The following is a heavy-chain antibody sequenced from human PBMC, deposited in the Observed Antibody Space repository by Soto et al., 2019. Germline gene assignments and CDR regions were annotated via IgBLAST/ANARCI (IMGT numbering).Heavy chain of an antibody. V-gene: IGHV4-30-4*01. CDR2: IYYSGST. CDR3: ARAPYYYDSSGYWIPPYYFDY. D-gene: IGHD3-22*01. J-gene: IGHJ4*02. CDR1: GGSISSGDYY. Sequence: PSETLSLTCTVSGGSISSGDYYWSWIRQPPGKGLEWIGYIYYSGSTYYNPSLKSRVTISVDTSENQFSLKLSSVTAADTAVYYCARAPYYYDSSGYWIPPYYFDYWGQGTLVTVSS.